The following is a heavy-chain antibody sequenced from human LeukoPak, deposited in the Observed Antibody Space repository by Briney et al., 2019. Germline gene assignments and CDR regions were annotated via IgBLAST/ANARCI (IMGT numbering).Heavy chain of an antibody. J-gene: IGHJ6*02. Sequence: PGGSLRLSCAASGFTFSDYYMSWIRQAPGKGLEWVSYISSSGSTIYYADSVKGRFTISRDNAKNSLYLQMNSLRAEDTAVYYCARARRGGYSYRQANGMDVWGQGTTVTVSS. CDR1: GFTFSDYY. CDR3: ARARRGGYSYRQANGMDV. V-gene: IGHV3-11*01. D-gene: IGHD5-18*01. CDR2: ISSSGSTI.